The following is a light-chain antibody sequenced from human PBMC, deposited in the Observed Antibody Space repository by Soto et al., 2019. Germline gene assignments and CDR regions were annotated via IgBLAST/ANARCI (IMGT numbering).Light chain of an antibody. J-gene: IGKJ2*01. CDR2: AAY. Sequence: DIQMTQSPSSLSASVGDRVTITCRASQSISSYVNWYQKKPGKAPKLLIYAAYSLQSRVPSRFSGSGYGTDFTLTISRLQHEDVATYYYQQSYSTPPTFGQGTKLEIK. V-gene: IGKV1-39*01. CDR1: QSISSY. CDR3: QQSYSTPPT.